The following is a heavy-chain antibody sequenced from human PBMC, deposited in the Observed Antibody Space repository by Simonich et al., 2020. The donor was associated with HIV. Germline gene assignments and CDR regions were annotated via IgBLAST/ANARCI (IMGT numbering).Heavy chain of an antibody. Sequence: QAQLVQSGAEVKKPGASVKVSCKASGYTFTDYYMHWVRQAPGQGLEWMGWINPNSGGTIYTQKFQGRVTMTRDTSISTAYMELNSLRSDDTAVYYCARGPTRGLDYWGQGTLLTVSS. V-gene: IGHV1-2*02. CDR3: ARGPTRGLDY. CDR2: INPNSGGT. J-gene: IGHJ4*02. CDR1: GYTFTDYY. D-gene: IGHD3-10*01.